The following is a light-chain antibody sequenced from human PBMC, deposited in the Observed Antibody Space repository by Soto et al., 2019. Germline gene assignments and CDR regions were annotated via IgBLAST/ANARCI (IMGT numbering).Light chain of an antibody. Sequence: EIVLTQSPATLSLSPGERATLSCRASQSVSSYLGWYQQKPGQAPTLLIYDASNRAAGIPPRFSGSGSGTDFTLTISSLEPEDFSVYYCQLRSNWPPLTFGQGTKVEIK. V-gene: IGKV3-11*01. J-gene: IGKJ1*01. CDR2: DAS. CDR1: QSVSSY. CDR3: QLRSNWPPLT.